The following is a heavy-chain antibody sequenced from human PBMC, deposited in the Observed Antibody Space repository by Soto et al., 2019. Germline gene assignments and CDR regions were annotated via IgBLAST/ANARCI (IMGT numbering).Heavy chain of an antibody. CDR2: INAGNGNT. Sequence: SGAAVNNPGASVKVSCKASGYTFTSYAMHWVRQAPGQRLEWMGWINAGNGNTKYSQQFQGRVTITRDTSASTAYMELSSLRSEDTAVYYCASSREWMVRGVCDYWGQGTLVTVSS. CDR3: ASSREWMVRGVCDY. V-gene: IGHV1-3*01. CDR1: GYTFTSYA. D-gene: IGHD3-10*01. J-gene: IGHJ4*02.